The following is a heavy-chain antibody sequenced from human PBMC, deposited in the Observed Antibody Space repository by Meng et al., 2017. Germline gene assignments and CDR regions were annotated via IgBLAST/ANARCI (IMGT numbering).Heavy chain of an antibody. V-gene: IGHV2-5*02. CDR2: IYWDDDK. CDR3: AHSPYDETSGVFYFDY. Sequence: ITLKDPGPPPVKPTQTLPLTCSLPWLSLSNRGVGVAWIRQPPGKALEWLALIYWDDDKRYSPSLKTRVTITKDTSKNQVVLTMTNMDPVDTGTYYCAHSPYDETSGVFYFDYWGQGTLVTVSS. CDR1: WLSLSNRGVG. J-gene: IGHJ4*02. D-gene: IGHD3-22*01.